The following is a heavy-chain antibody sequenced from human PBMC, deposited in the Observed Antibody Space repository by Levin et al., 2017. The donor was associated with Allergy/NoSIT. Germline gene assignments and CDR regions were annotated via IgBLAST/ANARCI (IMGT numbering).Heavy chain of an antibody. Sequence: SETLSLTCTVSGGSISSSSYYWGWIRRPPGKGLEWIGSIYYSGSTYYNPSLKSRVTISVDTSKNQFFLKLNSVTAADTAVYYCARIEFEGSVSYYFKYWGQGTLVTVSS. CDR2: IYYSGST. D-gene: IGHD3-10*01. J-gene: IGHJ4*02. CDR3: ARIEFEGSVSYYFKY. V-gene: IGHV4-39*01. CDR1: GGSISSSSYY.